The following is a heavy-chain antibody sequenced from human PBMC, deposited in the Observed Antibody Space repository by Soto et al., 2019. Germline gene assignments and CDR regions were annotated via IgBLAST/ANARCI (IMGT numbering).Heavy chain of an antibody. CDR2: IIPIFGTA. V-gene: IGHV1-69*13. Sequence: SVKVSCKASGGTFSSYAIGWVRQAPGQGLEWMGGIIPIFGTANYAQKFQGRVTITADESTSTAYMELSSLRSEDTAVYYCARDDYDSSGYYYDAFDIWGQGTMVTVSS. CDR3: ARDDYDSSGYYYDAFDI. J-gene: IGHJ3*02. D-gene: IGHD3-22*01. CDR1: GGTFSSYA.